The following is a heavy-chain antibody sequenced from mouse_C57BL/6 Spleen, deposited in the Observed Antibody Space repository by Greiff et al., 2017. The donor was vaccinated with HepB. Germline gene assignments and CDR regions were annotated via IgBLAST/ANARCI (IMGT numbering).Heavy chain of an antibody. D-gene: IGHD4-1*01. CDR1: GFSLTSYG. Sequence: QVQLQQSGPGLVQPSQSLSITCTVSGFSLTSYGVHWVRQSPGKGLEWLGVIWSGGSTDYNAAFISRLSISKDNSNSQVFFKMNSRQADDTAIYYCASELGQEAWFAYWGQGTLVTVSA. J-gene: IGHJ3*01. V-gene: IGHV2-2*01. CDR3: ASELGQEAWFAY. CDR2: IWSGGST.